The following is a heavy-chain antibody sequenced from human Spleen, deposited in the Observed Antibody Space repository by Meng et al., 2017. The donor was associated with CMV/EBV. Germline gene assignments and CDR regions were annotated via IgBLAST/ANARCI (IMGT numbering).Heavy chain of an antibody. D-gene: IGHD2-21*01. CDR3: AREGDFTGPSGY. CDR2: INPDSGGA. CDR1: GYTFTGYS. J-gene: IGHJ4*02. V-gene: IGHV1-2*06. Sequence: QVQLVQSGAEVKKPGAAVKVSCKASGYTFTGYSLHWVRQAPGQGLEWMGRINPDSGGANYAQKFQGRVTMTRDTSISTAYMELTRLRSDDTATYYCAREGDFTGPSGYWGQGTLVTVSS.